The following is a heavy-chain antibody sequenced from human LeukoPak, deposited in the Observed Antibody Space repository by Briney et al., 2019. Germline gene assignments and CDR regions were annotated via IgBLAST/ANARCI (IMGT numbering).Heavy chain of an antibody. Sequence: GGSLRLSCAASGFTFSSYGMHWVRQAPGKGLEWVAVISYDGSNKYYADSVKGRFTISRDNSKNTLYLQMNSLRAEDTAVCYCAKGKGAKFGELLPDDFDYWGQGTLVTVSS. D-gene: IGHD3-10*01. CDR1: GFTFSSYG. J-gene: IGHJ4*02. CDR3: AKGKGAKFGELLPDDFDY. CDR2: ISYDGSNK. V-gene: IGHV3-30*18.